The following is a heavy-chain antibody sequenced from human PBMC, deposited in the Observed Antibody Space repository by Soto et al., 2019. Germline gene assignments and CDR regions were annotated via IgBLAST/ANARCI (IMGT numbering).Heavy chain of an antibody. CDR1: GYTFTSYY. Sequence: ASVKVSCTASGYTFTSYYMHWVRQAPGQGLEWMGIINPSGGSTSYAQKFQGRVTMTRDTSTSTVYMELSSLRSEDTAVYYCASSSPPPGAFDIWGQGTMVTVSS. J-gene: IGHJ3*02. CDR3: ASSSPPPGAFDI. D-gene: IGHD6-13*01. V-gene: IGHV1-46*03. CDR2: INPSGGST.